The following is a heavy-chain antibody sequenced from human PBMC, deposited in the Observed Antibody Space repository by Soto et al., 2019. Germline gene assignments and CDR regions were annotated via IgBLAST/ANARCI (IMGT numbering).Heavy chain of an antibody. D-gene: IGHD2-15*01. Sequence: PSETLSLTCTVSGGSISSSSYYWGWIRQPPGKGLEWIGSIYYSGSTYYNPSLKSRVTISVDTSKNHFSLKLSSVTAADTAVYYCARGYCSGGSCYKNNWFDPWGQGTLVTVSS. CDR2: IYYSGST. V-gene: IGHV4-39*02. CDR1: GGSISSSSYY. CDR3: ARGYCSGGSCYKNNWFDP. J-gene: IGHJ5*02.